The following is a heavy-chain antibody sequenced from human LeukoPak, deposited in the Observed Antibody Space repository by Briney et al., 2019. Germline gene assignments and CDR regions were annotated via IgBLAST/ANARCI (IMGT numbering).Heavy chain of an antibody. D-gene: IGHD5-24*01. Sequence: SETLSLTCAVSGVSISSGHWWSWVRQSPGKGLEWIGYIYYSGSTNYNPSLKSRVTISVDTSKNQFSLKLSSVTAADTAVYYCARVRGMATSRWYFDLWGRGTLVTVSS. V-gene: IGHV4-4*02. CDR2: IYYSGST. J-gene: IGHJ2*01. CDR3: ARVRGMATSRWYFDL. CDR1: GVSISSGHW.